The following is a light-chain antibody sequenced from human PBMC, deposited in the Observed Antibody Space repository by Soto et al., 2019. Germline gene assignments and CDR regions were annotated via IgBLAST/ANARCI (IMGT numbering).Light chain of an antibody. Sequence: DIQMTQSPSTLSASVGDRVIITCRASHSISKWLAWYQQKPGKAPKLLIYGASSLESGVPSRFSCSGSGTEFTLTIRSLQPDDFATYYCQQYNSYDMWTFGQGTKVDIK. V-gene: IGKV1-5*01. CDR2: GAS. CDR1: HSISKW. CDR3: QQYNSYDMWT. J-gene: IGKJ1*01.